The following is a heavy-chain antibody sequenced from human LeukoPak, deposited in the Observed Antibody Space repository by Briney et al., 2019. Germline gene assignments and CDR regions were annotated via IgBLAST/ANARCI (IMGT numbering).Heavy chain of an antibody. Sequence: GASVKVSCKASGYTFTGYYMHWVRQATGQGLEWMGWMNPNSGNTGYAQKFQGRVTMTRNTSISTAYMELSSLRSEDTAVYYCARGPTYYDFWSGYYKLNYFDYWGQGTLVTVSS. D-gene: IGHD3-3*01. CDR3: ARGPTYYDFWSGYYKLNYFDY. CDR2: MNPNSGNT. V-gene: IGHV1-8*02. CDR1: GYTFTGYY. J-gene: IGHJ4*02.